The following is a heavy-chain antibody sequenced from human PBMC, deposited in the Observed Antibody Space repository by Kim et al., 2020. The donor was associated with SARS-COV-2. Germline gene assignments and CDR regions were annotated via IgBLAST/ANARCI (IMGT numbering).Heavy chain of an antibody. V-gene: IGHV4-31*03. D-gene: IGHD3-22*01. Sequence: SETLSLTCTVSGGSISSGGYYWSWIRQHPGKGLEWIGYIYYSGSTYYNPSLKSRVTISVDTSKNQFSLKLSSVTAADTAVYYCARALITMIPSAFDIWGQGTMVTVSS. CDR3: ARALITMIPSAFDI. CDR1: GGSISSGGYY. CDR2: IYYSGST. J-gene: IGHJ3*02.